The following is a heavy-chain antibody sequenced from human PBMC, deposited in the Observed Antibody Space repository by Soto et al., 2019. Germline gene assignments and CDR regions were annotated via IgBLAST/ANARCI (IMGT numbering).Heavy chain of an antibody. D-gene: IGHD2-2*01. J-gene: IGHJ3*02. CDR1: GFTCVNYW. CDR2: INGDGSST. CDR3: ARAGIGYCTSASCYAAFDI. V-gene: IGHV3-74*01. Sequence: EVQLVESGGGLVQPGGSLRLSCAASGFTCVNYWLHRVRKAPGKGLVWVSRINGDGSSTNYADSVKGRFTISRDNAKNTLYLQMNSLRAEDTAVYYCARAGIGYCTSASCYAAFDIWGRGTMVTVSS.